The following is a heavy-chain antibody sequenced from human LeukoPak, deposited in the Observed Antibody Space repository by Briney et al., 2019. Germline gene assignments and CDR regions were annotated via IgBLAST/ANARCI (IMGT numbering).Heavy chain of an antibody. V-gene: IGHV4-59*01. J-gene: IGHJ4*02. CDR2: MQSTGNS. D-gene: IGHD5-18*01. Sequence: SETLSLTCSVSGDSISTYHWNWNRKPPGKGLEWIGYMQSTGNSNYNPSLKSRVSMSVETSKNRIVLNLSSVTAADTAVYYCARDKRHSYGRYFDHWGQGLLVTVSS. CDR1: GDSISTYH. CDR3: ARDKRHSYGRYFDH.